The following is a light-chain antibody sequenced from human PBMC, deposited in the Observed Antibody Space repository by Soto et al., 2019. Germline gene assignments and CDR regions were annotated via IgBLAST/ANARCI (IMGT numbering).Light chain of an antibody. V-gene: IGLV2-18*02. CDR3: NSYTSSNTYV. CDR1: SRDVGSYNR. Sequence: QSVLTQPPSVSGSPGQSVTISCTGTSRDVGSYNRVSWYQQPPGTAPKLMIYEVNNRPSGVPDRFSGSKSGNTASLTITGLQAEDEADYYCNSYTSSNTYVFGTGTKVTVL. CDR2: EVN. J-gene: IGLJ1*01.